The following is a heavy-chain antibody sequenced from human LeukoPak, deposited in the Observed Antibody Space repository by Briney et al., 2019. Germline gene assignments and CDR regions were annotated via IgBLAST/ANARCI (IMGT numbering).Heavy chain of an antibody. CDR3: AKFSVGGFDP. Sequence: GGSLRLSCAASGFTFSSYAMSWVRQAPGEGLEWVSAIRDSGGSTYYADSVKGRFTISRDNSKNTLYLQMNSLRAEDTAVYYCAKFSVGGFDPWGQGTLVTVSS. D-gene: IGHD3-10*01. CDR1: GFTFSSYA. J-gene: IGHJ5*02. V-gene: IGHV3-23*01. CDR2: IRDSGGST.